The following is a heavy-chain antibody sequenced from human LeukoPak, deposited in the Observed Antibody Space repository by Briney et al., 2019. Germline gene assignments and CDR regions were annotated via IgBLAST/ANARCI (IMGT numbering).Heavy chain of an antibody. CDR2: INPNSGGT. CDR1: GYTFTGYY. V-gene: IGHV1-2*02. J-gene: IGHJ4*02. D-gene: IGHD3-16*01. CDR3: ARDHWGSIPGFIDY. Sequence: GASVKVSCKASGYTFTGYYMHWVRQAPGQGLEWMGWINPNSGGTNYAQKFQGRITMTRDTSISTAYMELSRLRSDDTAVYYCARDHWGSIPGFIDYWGQGTLVTVSS.